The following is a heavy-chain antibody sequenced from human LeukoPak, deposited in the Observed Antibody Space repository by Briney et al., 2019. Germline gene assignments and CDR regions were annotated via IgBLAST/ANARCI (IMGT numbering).Heavy chain of an antibody. Sequence: GESLKISCKSSGYSFTKYWIGWVRQMPGKGLEWMGIIYPDDSDARYSPSFQGQVIFSADKSISTAYLQWSRLKASDTAMYYCARLDRYCSGGSCYPDAFDMWGQGTMVTVSS. J-gene: IGHJ3*02. CDR3: ARLDRYCSGGSCYPDAFDM. D-gene: IGHD2-15*01. CDR2: IYPDDSDA. CDR1: GYSFTKYW. V-gene: IGHV5-51*01.